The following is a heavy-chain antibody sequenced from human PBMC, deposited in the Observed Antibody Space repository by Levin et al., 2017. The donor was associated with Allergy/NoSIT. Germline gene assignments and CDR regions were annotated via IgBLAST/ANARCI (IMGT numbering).Heavy chain of an antibody. CDR2: VYYSGST. J-gene: IGHJ4*02. V-gene: IGHV4-39*07. CDR1: GSGSISTSSYF. CDR3: ARLYCNDPNAYASWQSMVQHYFDH. Sequence: SETLSLTCTVSGSGSISTSSYFWGWIRQPPGKGLEYIGNVYYSGSTYYNPSFKGRVTISVDTAKNQFSLELRSLTAADTAVYYCARLYCNDPNAYASWQSMVQHYFDHWGQGTPVTVSS. D-gene: IGHD2/OR15-2a*01.